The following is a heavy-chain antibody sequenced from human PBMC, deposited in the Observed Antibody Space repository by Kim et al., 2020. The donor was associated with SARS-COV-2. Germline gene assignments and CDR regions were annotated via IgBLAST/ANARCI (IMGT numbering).Heavy chain of an antibody. CDR2: IYYSGGT. Sequence: SETLSLTCTVSGGSISSGGYYWSWIRQHPGKGLEWIGYIYYSGGTYYNPSLKSRVTISVDTSKNQFSLKLSSVTAADTAVYYCARTRITMIVVVTHFDYWGQGTLVTVSS. V-gene: IGHV4-31*03. J-gene: IGHJ4*02. D-gene: IGHD3-22*01. CDR1: GGSISSGGYY. CDR3: ARTRITMIVVVTHFDY.